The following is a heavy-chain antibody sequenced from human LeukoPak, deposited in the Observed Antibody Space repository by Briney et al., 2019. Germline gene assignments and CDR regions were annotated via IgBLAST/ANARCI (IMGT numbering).Heavy chain of an antibody. Sequence: PGGSLRLSCTTSGLTFGDYAVSWVRQAPGKGLEWVGFIRSKAYGGTTEYAASVKGRFTISRDDSKSIAYLQMNSLEAEDTAVYYCTRDTVGYDFWSGYSDYWGQGTLVTVSS. V-gene: IGHV3-49*04. J-gene: IGHJ4*02. CDR1: GLTFGDYA. CDR3: TRDTVGYDFWSGYSDY. CDR2: IRSKAYGGTT. D-gene: IGHD3-3*01.